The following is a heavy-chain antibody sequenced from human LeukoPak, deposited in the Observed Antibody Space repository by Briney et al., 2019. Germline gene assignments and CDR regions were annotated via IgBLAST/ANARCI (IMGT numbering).Heavy chain of an antibody. V-gene: IGHV3-64*01. CDR3: GRGFGRRGLLGFDY. CDR2: ISSNGGST. D-gene: IGHD2-15*01. J-gene: IGHJ4*02. CDR1: GFTFSNYA. Sequence: GGSLRLSCAASGFTFSNYAVYWVRQAPGKGLEYVSAISSNGGSTYYANSVKGRFTISRDNSKNTLYLQMASLRAEDTAVYYWGRGFGRRGLLGFDYGGQGTLVTVSS.